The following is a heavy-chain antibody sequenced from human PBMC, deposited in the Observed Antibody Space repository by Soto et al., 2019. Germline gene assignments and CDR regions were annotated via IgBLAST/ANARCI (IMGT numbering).Heavy chain of an antibody. V-gene: IGHV3-23*01. Sequence: EVQLLESGGGLVQPGGSLRLSCAASGFTSSSYAMSWVRQAPGKGLEWVSGIGGSGGSTYYADSVKGRFTISRDNSKNTLYLQMNSLRAEDTAVYFCAKDRTITMIVVPHAFDIWGQGKMVTVSS. CDR3: AKDRTITMIVVPHAFDI. J-gene: IGHJ3*02. CDR1: GFTSSSYA. D-gene: IGHD3-22*01. CDR2: IGGSGGST.